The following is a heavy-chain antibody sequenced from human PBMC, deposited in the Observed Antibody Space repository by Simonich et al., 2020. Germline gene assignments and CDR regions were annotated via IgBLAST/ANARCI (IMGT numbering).Heavy chain of an antibody. Sequence: GGGLVKPGGSLRLSCAASGFTFSSYSMNWVRQAPGKGLEWVSSISSSSSYIYYADSVKGRFTISRDNAKNSLYLQRNSLRAEDTAVYYCARYTSYYGSGSYYFDYWGQGTLVTVSS. CDR3: ARYTSYYGSGSYYFDY. D-gene: IGHD3-10*01. CDR2: ISSSSSYI. J-gene: IGHJ4*02. V-gene: IGHV3-21*01. CDR1: GFTFSSYS.